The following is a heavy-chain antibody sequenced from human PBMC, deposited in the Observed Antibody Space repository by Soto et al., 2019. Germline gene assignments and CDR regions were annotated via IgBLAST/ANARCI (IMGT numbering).Heavy chain of an antibody. CDR3: AKNTSPSIAARPSLNFDF. Sequence: ASVKVSCKASGYTFTGYYMHWVRQAPGQGLEWMGWINPNSGGTNYAQKFQGWVTMTRDTSISTAYMELSRLRSDDTAVYYWAKNTSPSIAARPSLNFDFWGQGTLVTVSS. V-gene: IGHV1-2*04. CDR2: INPNSGGT. D-gene: IGHD6-6*01. CDR1: GYTFTGYY. J-gene: IGHJ4*02.